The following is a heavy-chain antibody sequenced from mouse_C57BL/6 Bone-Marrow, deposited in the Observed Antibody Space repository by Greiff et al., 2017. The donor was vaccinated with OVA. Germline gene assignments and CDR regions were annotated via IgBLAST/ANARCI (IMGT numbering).Heavy chain of an antibody. CDR1: GFTFSSYA. J-gene: IGHJ4*01. D-gene: IGHD2-5*01. Sequence: EVKLVESGGGLVKPGGSLKLSCAASGFTFSSYAMSWVRQTPEKRLEWVATISDGGSYTYYPDNVKGRFTISRDNAKNNLYLQMSHLKSEDTAMYYCARDYSNLYAMDYWGQGTSVTVSS. CDR3: ARDYSNLYAMDY. V-gene: IGHV5-4*01. CDR2: ISDGGSYT.